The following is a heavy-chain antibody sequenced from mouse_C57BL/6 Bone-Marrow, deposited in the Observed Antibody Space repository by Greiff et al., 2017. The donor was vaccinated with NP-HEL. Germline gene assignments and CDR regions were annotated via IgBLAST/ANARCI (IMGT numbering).Heavy chain of an antibody. CDR2: IWSGGST. Sequence: VKLQESGPGLVQPSQSLSITCTVSGFSLTSYGVHWVRQSPGKGLEWLGVIWSGGSTDYNAAFISRLSISKNNSKSQFFFKMNRLQADDTAIYYCARKKGLTWGGFAYWGQGTLVTVSA. CDR1: GFSLTSYG. J-gene: IGHJ3*01. CDR3: ARKKGLTWGGFAY. V-gene: IGHV2-2*01. D-gene: IGHD1-3*01.